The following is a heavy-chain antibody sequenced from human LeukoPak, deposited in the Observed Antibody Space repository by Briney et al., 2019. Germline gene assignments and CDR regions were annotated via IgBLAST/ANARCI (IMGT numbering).Heavy chain of an antibody. CDR1: GFTFSSYA. Sequence: PGGSLRLSCAASGFTFSSYAMHWVRQAPGKGLEWVAVISYDGSNKYYADSVKGRFTISRDNSKNTLYLQMNSLRAEDTAVYYCAREGKFRGVFDYWGQGTLVTVSS. J-gene: IGHJ4*02. V-gene: IGHV3-30-3*01. CDR3: AREGKFRGVFDY. CDR2: ISYDGSNK. D-gene: IGHD3-16*01.